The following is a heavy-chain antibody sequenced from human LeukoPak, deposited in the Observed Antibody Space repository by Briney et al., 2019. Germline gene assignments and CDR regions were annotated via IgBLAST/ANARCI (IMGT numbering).Heavy chain of an antibody. CDR1: GFTFSSYG. CDR2: IWYDGSNK. CDR3: ARGTHPYYP. J-gene: IGHJ5*02. V-gene: IGHV3-33*01. D-gene: IGHD3-10*01. Sequence: GGSLRLSCAASGFTFSSYGMHWVRQAPGKGLEWAAVIWYDGSNKYYADSVKGRFTISRDNSKNTLYLQMNSLRAEDTAVYYCARGTHPYYPWGQGTLVTVSS.